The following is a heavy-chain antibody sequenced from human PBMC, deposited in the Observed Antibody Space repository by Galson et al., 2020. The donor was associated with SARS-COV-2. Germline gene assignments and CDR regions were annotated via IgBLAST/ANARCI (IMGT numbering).Heavy chain of an antibody. CDR3: ARDTAGHGMDV. V-gene: IGHV3-30-3*01. J-gene: IGHJ6*02. CDR2: ISYDGSNK. Sequence: QTGGSLRLSCAASGFTFSSYAMHWVRQAPGKGLEWVAVISYDGSNKYYADYVKGRFTISIDNSKNTLYLQMNSLRAEDTAVYYCARDTAGHGMDVWGHGTTVTVSS. D-gene: IGHD5-18*01. CDR1: GFTFSSYA.